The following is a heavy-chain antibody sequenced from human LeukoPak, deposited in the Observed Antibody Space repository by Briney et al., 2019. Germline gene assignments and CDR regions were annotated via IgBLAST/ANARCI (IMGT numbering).Heavy chain of an antibody. CDR2: ISGSGGST. CDR1: GFTFSSYA. J-gene: IGHJ4*02. CDR3: AKDRRFNVVAATIFDY. D-gene: IGHD2-15*01. V-gene: IGHV3-23*01. Sequence: GGSLRLSCAASGFTFSSYAMSWVRQAPGKGLEWVSAISGSGGSTYYADSVKGRFTIFRDNSKKTLYLQINSLRAEDTAVYYCAKDRRFNVVAATIFDYWGQGTLVTVSS.